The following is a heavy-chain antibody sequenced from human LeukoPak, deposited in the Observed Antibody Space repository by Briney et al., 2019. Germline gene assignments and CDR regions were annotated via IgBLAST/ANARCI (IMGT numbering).Heavy chain of an antibody. D-gene: IGHD1-26*01. CDR2: IYYSGST. CDR1: GGSIGSYY. J-gene: IGHJ4*02. Sequence: SETLSLTCTVSGGSIGSYYWSWIRQPPGKGLEWIGYIYYSGSTNYNPSLKSRVTISVDTSKNQFSLKLSSVTAADTAVYYCARESGRLRVDYWGQGTLVTVSS. V-gene: IGHV4-59*01. CDR3: ARESGRLRVDY.